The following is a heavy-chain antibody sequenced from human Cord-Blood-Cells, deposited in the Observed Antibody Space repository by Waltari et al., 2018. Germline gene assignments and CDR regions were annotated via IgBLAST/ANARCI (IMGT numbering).Heavy chain of an antibody. CDR3: ARDVGGNWFDP. CDR1: GFTFSSYG. Sequence: QVQLVESGGGVVQPGRSLRLSCAASGFTFSSYGMHWVRQAPGKGLEWVAVIWYDGSNKYYADSVKGRFTISRDNSKNTLYLQMNSLRAEDTAVYYCARDVGGNWFDPWGQGTLVTVSS. D-gene: IGHD2-15*01. CDR2: IWYDGSNK. V-gene: IGHV3-33*01. J-gene: IGHJ5*02.